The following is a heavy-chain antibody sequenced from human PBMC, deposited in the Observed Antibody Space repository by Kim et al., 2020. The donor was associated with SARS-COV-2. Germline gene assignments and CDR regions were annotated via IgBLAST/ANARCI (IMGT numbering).Heavy chain of an antibody. CDR3: ARDLYSSSWYFRD. V-gene: IGHV3-7*01. Sequence: GGSLRLSCAASGFTFSSYWMSWVRQAPGKGLEWVANIKQDGSEKYYVDSVKGRFTISRDNAKNSLYLQMNSLRAEDTAVYYCARDLYSSSWYFRDWGQGTLVTVSS. CDR1: GFTFSSYW. CDR2: IKQDGSEK. D-gene: IGHD6-13*01. J-gene: IGHJ4*02.